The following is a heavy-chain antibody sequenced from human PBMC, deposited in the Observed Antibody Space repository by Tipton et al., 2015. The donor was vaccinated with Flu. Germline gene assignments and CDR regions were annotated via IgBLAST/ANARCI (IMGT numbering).Heavy chain of an antibody. CDR1: GFTFSSYG. Sequence: SLRLSCAASGFTFSSYGMHWVRQAPGKGLEWVTVISYDGSNKYYTDSVKGRFTIFRDNSKNTLYLQMNSLRAEDTAVYYCARDGSTVTPDYWGQGTLVTVSS. V-gene: IGHV3-30-3*01. D-gene: IGHD4-17*01. J-gene: IGHJ4*02. CDR3: ARDGSTVTPDY. CDR2: ISYDGSNK.